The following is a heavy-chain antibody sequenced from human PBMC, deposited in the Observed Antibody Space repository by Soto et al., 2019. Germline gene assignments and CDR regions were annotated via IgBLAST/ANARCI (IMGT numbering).Heavy chain of an antibody. J-gene: IGHJ4*02. CDR2: IIPILGIA. CDR3: AREDCSGGSCYYFDY. Sequence: QVQLVQSGAEVKKPGSSVKVSCKASGGTFSSYTISWVRQAPGQGREWMGRIIPILGIANYAQKFQGRVTITADKSTSTADMELSSLRSEDTAVYYCAREDCSGGSCYYFDYWGQGTLVTVSS. V-gene: IGHV1-69*08. D-gene: IGHD2-15*01. CDR1: GGTFSSYT.